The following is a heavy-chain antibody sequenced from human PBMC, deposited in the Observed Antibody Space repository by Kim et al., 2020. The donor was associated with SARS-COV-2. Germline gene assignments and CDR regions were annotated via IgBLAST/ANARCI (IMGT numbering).Heavy chain of an antibody. Sequence: SVKVSCKASGGTFSSYAISWVRQAPGQGLEWMGGIIPIFGTANYAQKFQGRVTITADESTSTAYMELSSLRSEDTAVYYCARRRSRDSSPYFDPWGQGTLVTVSS. V-gene: IGHV1-69*13. CDR2: IIPIFGTA. J-gene: IGHJ5*02. CDR1: GGTFSSYA. D-gene: IGHD3-22*01. CDR3: ARRRSRDSSPYFDP.